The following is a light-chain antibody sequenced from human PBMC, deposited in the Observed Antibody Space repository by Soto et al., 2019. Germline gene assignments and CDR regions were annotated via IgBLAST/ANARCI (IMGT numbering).Light chain of an antibody. CDR1: SSNIGAGYE. CDR3: QSYDSSLSGDV. CDR2: ENN. V-gene: IGLV1-40*01. Sequence: QSVLTQPPSVSEAPGQRVTISCTGSSSNIGAGYEAHWYQQVPGTAPKLLIYENNNRPSGVPDRFSGSKSGTSASLAITGLQAEDGAEYYCQSYDSSLSGDVFGTGTKLTAL. J-gene: IGLJ1*01.